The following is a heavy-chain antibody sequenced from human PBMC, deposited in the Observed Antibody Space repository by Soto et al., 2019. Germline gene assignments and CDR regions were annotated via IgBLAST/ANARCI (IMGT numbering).Heavy chain of an antibody. Sequence: PSETLSLTCPVSGGSISSSSYYWGWIRQPPGKGLEWIGSIYYSGSTYYNPSLKSRVTISVDTSKNQSSLKLSSVTAADTAVYYCANSVGRIVVSFDYWGQGTLVTVSS. V-gene: IGHV4-39*01. D-gene: IGHD2-21*01. J-gene: IGHJ4*02. CDR2: IYYSGST. CDR1: GGSISSSSYY. CDR3: ANSVGRIVVSFDY.